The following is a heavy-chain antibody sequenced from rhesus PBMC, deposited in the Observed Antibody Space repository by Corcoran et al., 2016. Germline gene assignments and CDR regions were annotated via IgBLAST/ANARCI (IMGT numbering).Heavy chain of an antibody. Sequence: QVQLQESGPGLVKPSETLSLTCTVSGASISSNWWSWIRQPPGKGLEWIGEVNGNKWSTNYNPPLKSRVTNSKDASKNQFSLKLSSVTAADTAVYYCARNYYSVNVWGQGVLVTVSS. CDR2: VNGNKWST. V-gene: IGHV4-80*01. CDR3: ARNYYSVNV. J-gene: IGHJ4*01. CDR1: GASISSNW. D-gene: IGHD3-16*01.